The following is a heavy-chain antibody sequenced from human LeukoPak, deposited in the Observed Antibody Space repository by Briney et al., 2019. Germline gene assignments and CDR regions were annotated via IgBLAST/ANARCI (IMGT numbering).Heavy chain of an antibody. CDR3: ARECITMVRGVIRNYYYYYYMDV. J-gene: IGHJ6*03. Sequence: ASVKVSCKASGYTFTSYYMHWVRQAPGQGLEWMGIINPSGGSTSYAQKFQGRVTMTRDTSTSTVYMELSSLRSEDTAVYYCARECITMVRGVIRNYYYYYYMDVWGKGTTVTVSS. D-gene: IGHD3-10*01. V-gene: IGHV1-46*01. CDR2: INPSGGST. CDR1: GYTFTSYY.